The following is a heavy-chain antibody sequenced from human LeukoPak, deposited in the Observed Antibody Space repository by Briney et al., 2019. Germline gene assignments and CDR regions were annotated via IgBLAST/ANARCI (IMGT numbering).Heavy chain of an antibody. Sequence: GASVKVSCKASGYTFTSYGISWVRQAPGQGLEWMGWISAYNGNTNYAQKLQGRVTMTTDTSTSTAYMELSSLRSEDTAVYYCARDQGYSYGYGVDYWGQGTLVTVSS. CDR1: GYTFTSYG. V-gene: IGHV1-18*01. J-gene: IGHJ4*02. CDR3: ARDQGYSYGYGVDY. D-gene: IGHD5-18*01. CDR2: ISAYNGNT.